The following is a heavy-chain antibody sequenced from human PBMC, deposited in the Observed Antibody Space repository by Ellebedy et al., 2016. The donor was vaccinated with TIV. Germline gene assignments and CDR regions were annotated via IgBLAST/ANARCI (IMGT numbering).Heavy chain of an antibody. V-gene: IGHV1-2*02. CDR3: ARDERRNYGMDV. Sequence: ASVKVSCKASGYTFTGYYIHWVRQAPVQGLEWMGWIDPNSGGTNFAQKFQDRVTVTRDTSSSTVYMELTRLTSDDTAVYYCARDERRNYGMDVWGQGTTVTVSS. CDR2: IDPNSGGT. J-gene: IGHJ6*02. CDR1: GYTFTGYY.